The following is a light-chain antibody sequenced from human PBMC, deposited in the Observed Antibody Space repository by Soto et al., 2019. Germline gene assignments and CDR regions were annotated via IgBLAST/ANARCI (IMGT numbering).Light chain of an antibody. Sequence: EIVMTPYPATLSVSPGERATLSCRASQSVSSNVAWYQQKHGQAPRLLIYGASTRATGIPDRFSGIGSGTEFTLTISSLQSEDFAVYYCQQYNNWPRTVGQGTKVEIQ. CDR3: QQYNNWPRT. CDR2: GAS. CDR1: QSVSSN. V-gene: IGKV3-15*01. J-gene: IGKJ1*01.